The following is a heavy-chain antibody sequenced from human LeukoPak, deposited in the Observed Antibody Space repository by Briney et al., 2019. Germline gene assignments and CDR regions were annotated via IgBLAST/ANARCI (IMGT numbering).Heavy chain of an antibody. V-gene: IGHV3-23*01. J-gene: IGHJ4*02. CDR2: ISGSGGST. CDR3: AKLPGEWLDGGFDY. CDR1: GFTFSSHA. D-gene: IGHD6-19*01. Sequence: GGSLRLSCAASGFTFSSHAMSWVRQAPGKGLEWVSAISGSGGSTYYADSVKGRFTISRDNSKNTLYLQMNSLRAEDTAVYYCAKLPGEWLDGGFDYWGQGTLVTVSS.